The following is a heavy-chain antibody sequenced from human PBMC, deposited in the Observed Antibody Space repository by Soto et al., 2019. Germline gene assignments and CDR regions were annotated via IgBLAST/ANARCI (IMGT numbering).Heavy chain of an antibody. Sequence: VQLVESGGGVVQPGRSLRLSCAASGFTFSDYAMHWVRQAPGKGLEWVAVVSHDGRNTHYADSVKGRFTISRDSSKNPVSLEMTSLGAAETDVYYCAKGGRQWLVTSDFNYWGQGALVTVSS. CDR2: VSHDGRNT. D-gene: IGHD6-19*01. CDR3: AKGGRQWLVTSDFNY. V-gene: IGHV3-30*18. CDR1: GFTFSDYA. J-gene: IGHJ4*02.